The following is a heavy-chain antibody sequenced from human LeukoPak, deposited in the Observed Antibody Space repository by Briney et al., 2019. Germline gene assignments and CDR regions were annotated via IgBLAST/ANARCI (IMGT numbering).Heavy chain of an antibody. D-gene: IGHD5/OR15-5a*01. V-gene: IGHV4-31*03. Sequence: PSETLSLTCTVSGGSISSSSYYWGWIRQPPGKGLEWIGYIYYSGSAYYNPSLESRVTISIDTSKNQFSLKLTSVTAADTAVYFCARGTLRLFDYWGQGTLVTVSS. CDR3: ARGTLRLFDY. J-gene: IGHJ4*02. CDR1: GGSISSSSYY. CDR2: IYYSGSA.